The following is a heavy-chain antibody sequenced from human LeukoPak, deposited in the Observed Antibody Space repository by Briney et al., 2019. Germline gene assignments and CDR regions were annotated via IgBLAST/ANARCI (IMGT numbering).Heavy chain of an antibody. CDR1: GFTFSDYG. Sequence: PGGSLRLSCAASGFTFSDYGMHWVRQAPGKGLEWESLIYYDGSNKYYADSVKGRFTISRDNSRNTLYLQMNSLRVEDTAVYYCARDRATRYFDYWGQGTLVTVSS. V-gene: IGHV3-33*01. CDR3: ARDRATRYFDY. J-gene: IGHJ4*02. D-gene: IGHD2-15*01. CDR2: IYYDGSNK.